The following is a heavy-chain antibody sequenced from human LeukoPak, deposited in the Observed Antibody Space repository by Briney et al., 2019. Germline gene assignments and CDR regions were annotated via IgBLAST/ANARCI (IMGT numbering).Heavy chain of an antibody. J-gene: IGHJ5*02. D-gene: IGHD5-18*01. Sequence: PSETLSLTCTVSGGSISSSSYYWGWIRQPPGKGLEWIGSIYYSGSTYYNPSLKSRVTISVDTSKNQFSLKLSSVTAADTAVYYCARSVAAMVRWLDPWGQGTLVTVSS. CDR3: ARSVAAMVRWLDP. CDR1: GGSISSSSYY. V-gene: IGHV4-39*01. CDR2: IYYSGST.